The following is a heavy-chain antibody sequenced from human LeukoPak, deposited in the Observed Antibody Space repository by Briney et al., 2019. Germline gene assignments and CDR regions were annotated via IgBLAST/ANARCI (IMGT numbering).Heavy chain of an antibody. J-gene: IGHJ6*03. CDR3: ARDKRVAVAGTYIYYYYMDV. Sequence: SETLSLTCTVSGGSISSYYWSWIRQPAGKGLEWIGRIYISGSGSTNYNPSLKSRVTMPVDTSKNQFSLKLSSVTAADTAVYYCARDKRVAVAGTYIYYYYMDVWGNGTTVTISS. V-gene: IGHV4-4*07. CDR1: GGSISSYY. D-gene: IGHD6-19*01. CDR2: IYISGSGST.